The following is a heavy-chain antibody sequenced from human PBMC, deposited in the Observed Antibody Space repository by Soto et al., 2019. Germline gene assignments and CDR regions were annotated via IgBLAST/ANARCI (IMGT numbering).Heavy chain of an antibody. J-gene: IGHJ5*02. CDR2: ISAYNGNT. V-gene: IGHV1-18*04. Sequence: ASVKVSCKTSGYTFTTHGASWVRQAPGQGLEWMGWISAYNGNTNYAQKLQGRVTMTTDTSTSTAYMELRGLRSDDTAVYYFARDRYYYGSGSYYISWFDPWGQGTPVTVSS. D-gene: IGHD3-10*01. CDR3: ARDRYYYGSGSYYISWFDP. CDR1: GYTFTTHG.